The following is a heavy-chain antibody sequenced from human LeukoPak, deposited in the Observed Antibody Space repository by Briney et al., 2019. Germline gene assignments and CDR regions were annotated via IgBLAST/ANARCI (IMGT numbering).Heavy chain of an antibody. CDR2: IKSKTDGGTT. CDR1: GFTFSNAW. Sequence: PGGSLRLSCAASGFTFSNAWMSWVRQAPGKGLEWVGRIKSKTDGGTTDYAAPVKGRFTISRDDSKNTLYLQMNSLRADDTAVYYCAKRAYTSSWDWFDPWGQGTLVTVSS. D-gene: IGHD6-13*01. CDR3: AKRAYTSSWDWFDP. V-gene: IGHV3-15*01. J-gene: IGHJ5*02.